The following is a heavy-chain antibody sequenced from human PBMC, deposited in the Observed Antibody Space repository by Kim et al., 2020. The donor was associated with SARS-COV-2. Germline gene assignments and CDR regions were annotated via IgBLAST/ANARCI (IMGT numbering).Heavy chain of an antibody. J-gene: IGHJ2*01. CDR3: SRPGSYDTSGYYYDI. V-gene: IGHV3-7*03. Sequence: DSVKGRFTISRDNAKNSLYLQMSSLRVEDTAMYFCSRPGSYDTSGYYYDIWGRGTLVTVSS. D-gene: IGHD3-10*01.